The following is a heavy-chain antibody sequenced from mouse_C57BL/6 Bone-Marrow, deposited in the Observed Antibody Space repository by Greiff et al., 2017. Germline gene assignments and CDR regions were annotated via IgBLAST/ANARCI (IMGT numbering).Heavy chain of an antibody. J-gene: IGHJ1*03. CDR3: AREDGYFPYWYFDG. CDR2: IYPGSGST. D-gene: IGHD2-3*01. Sequence: VQLQQSGAELVKPGASVKMSCKASGYTFTSYWLTWVKQRPGQGLEWIGDIYPGSGSTNYNEKFKSKATLTVDTSSSTAYMQLSSLTSEDSAVYYCAREDGYFPYWYFDGWGTGTTVTVSS. V-gene: IGHV1-55*01. CDR1: GYTFTSYW.